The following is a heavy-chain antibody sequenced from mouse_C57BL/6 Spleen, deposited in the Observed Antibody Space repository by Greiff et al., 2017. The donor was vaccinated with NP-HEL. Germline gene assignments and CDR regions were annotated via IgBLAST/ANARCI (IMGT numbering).Heavy chain of an antibody. CDR3: ARVDTTVVAPDYYAMDY. CDR1: GYAFSSYW. CDR2: IYPGDGDT. Sequence: VQLQQSGAELVKPGASVKISCKASGYAFSSYWMNWVKQRPGKGLAWIGQIYPGDGDTNYNGKFKGKATLTADKSSSTAYMQLSSLTSEDSAVYFCARVDTTVVAPDYYAMDYWGQGTSVTVSS. V-gene: IGHV1-80*01. D-gene: IGHD1-1*01. J-gene: IGHJ4*01.